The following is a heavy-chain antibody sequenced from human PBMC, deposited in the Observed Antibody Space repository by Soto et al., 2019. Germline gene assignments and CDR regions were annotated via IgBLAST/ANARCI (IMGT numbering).Heavy chain of an antibody. V-gene: IGHV3-30*18. CDR3: AKDMRPSTVKPTYYFDY. J-gene: IGHJ4*02. D-gene: IGHD4-17*01. CDR1: GFTFSSYG. Sequence: GGSLRLSCAASGFTFSSYGMHWVRQAPGKGLEWVAVISYDGSNKYYADSVKGRFTISRDNSKNTLYLQMNSLRAEDTAVYYCAKDMRPSTVKPTYYFDYWGQGTLLTVSS. CDR2: ISYDGSNK.